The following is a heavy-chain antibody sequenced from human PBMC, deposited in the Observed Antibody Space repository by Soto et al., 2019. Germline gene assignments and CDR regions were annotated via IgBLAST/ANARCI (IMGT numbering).Heavy chain of an antibody. J-gene: IGHJ5*02. Sequence: ASVKVSCQVSGYTLTELSMHWVRQAPGKGLEWMGGFDPEDGETIYAQKFQGRVTMTEDTSTDTAYMELSSLRSEDTAVYYCATGGDYVWGSYRSHWFDPWGQGTLVTVSS. CDR3: ATGGDYVWGSYRSHWFDP. CDR2: FDPEDGET. CDR1: GYTLTELS. D-gene: IGHD3-16*02. V-gene: IGHV1-24*01.